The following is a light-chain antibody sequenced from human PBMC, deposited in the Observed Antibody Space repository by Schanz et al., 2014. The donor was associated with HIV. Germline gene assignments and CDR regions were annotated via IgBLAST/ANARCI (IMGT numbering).Light chain of an antibody. CDR1: QSISSSY. CDR2: GAS. V-gene: IGKV3-20*01. Sequence: EIVLTQSPGTLSLSPGERATLSCRASQSISSSYFAWYQQKPGQAPRLLIYGASSRAAGIPDRFSGSGSGTDFTLTISSLEPEDFAVYYCQQYNKWPWTFGQGTKVEIK. CDR3: QQYNKWPWT. J-gene: IGKJ1*01.